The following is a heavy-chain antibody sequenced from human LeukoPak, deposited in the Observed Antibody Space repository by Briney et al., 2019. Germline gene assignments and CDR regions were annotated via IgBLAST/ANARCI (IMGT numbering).Heavy chain of an antibody. D-gene: IGHD2/OR15-2a*01. CDR3: ASLHRIDWYFDL. CDR1: GGSISSSSYY. CDR2: IYYSGRT. Sequence: PSETLSLTCTVSGGSISSSSYYWGWIRQPPGKGLEWIGSIYYSGRTYYNPSLKSRVTISVDTSKTQCSLKLSSVTAADTAVYYCASLHRIDWYFDLWGRGTLVTVSS. V-gene: IGHV4-39*01. J-gene: IGHJ2*01.